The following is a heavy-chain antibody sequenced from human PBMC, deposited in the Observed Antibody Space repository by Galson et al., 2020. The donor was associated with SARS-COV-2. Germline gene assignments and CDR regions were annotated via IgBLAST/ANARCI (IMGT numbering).Heavy chain of an antibody. D-gene: IGHD3-3*01. CDR1: GGSISSSSYY. Sequence: SETLSLTCIVSGGSISSSSYYWACIRQPPGQGLEWIGSIYYSGSTNYNPSLKSRATISVDTTKNQFSLKLSSVTAADTAVYYCARGGDTSFGVGITMYYYYMDVWGKGTTVTFSS. V-gene: IGHV4-39*01. CDR3: ARGGDTSFGVGITMYYYYMDV. J-gene: IGHJ6*03. CDR2: IYYSGST.